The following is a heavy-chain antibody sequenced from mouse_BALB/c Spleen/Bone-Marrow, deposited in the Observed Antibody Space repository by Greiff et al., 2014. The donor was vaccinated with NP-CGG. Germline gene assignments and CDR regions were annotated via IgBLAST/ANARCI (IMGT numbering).Heavy chain of an antibody. D-gene: IGHD2-4*01. Sequence: QVQLQQSGTELVMPGASVKMSCKASGYAFTDRWIHWVKQRPGQGLEWIGAIDTSDSYTNYNQKFKGKATLTVDESSSAAYIHLSSLTSEDSAAYYCARGGDDFSLDYWGQRTSVTVSS. CDR3: ARGGDDFSLDY. J-gene: IGHJ4*01. CDR1: GYAFTDRW. CDR2: IDTSDSYT. V-gene: IGHV1-69*01.